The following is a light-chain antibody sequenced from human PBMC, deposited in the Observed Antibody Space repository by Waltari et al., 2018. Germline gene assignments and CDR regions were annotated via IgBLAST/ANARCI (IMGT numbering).Light chain of an antibody. CDR1: QGIGIT. V-gene: IGKV1-NL1*01. CDR2: RAS. Sequence: DIQMTQSPSSLSASVRDTVTITCQASQGIGITLNWYQQKPGKAPKLLIYRASSLQSGIPSRVSGTGSGTDFTLTISSLQPEDFATYFCQQGYTYPYSFGHGTKVEIK. J-gene: IGKJ2*03. CDR3: QQGYTYPYS.